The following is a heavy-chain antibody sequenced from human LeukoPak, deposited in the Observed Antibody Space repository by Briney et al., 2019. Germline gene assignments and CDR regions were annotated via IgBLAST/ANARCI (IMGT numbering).Heavy chain of an antibody. CDR1: GFIFSSYE. Sequence: GGSLRLSCAASGFIFSSYEMNWVRQAPGKGLVWVSRISSDGSNTIYADSVKGRFTISRDNAENTLYLQMSSLRAEDSALYYCARDRGGSGPTTTDYWGQGTLVTVSS. J-gene: IGHJ4*02. D-gene: IGHD6-19*01. CDR2: ISSDGSNT. CDR3: ARDRGGSGPTTTDY. V-gene: IGHV3-74*01.